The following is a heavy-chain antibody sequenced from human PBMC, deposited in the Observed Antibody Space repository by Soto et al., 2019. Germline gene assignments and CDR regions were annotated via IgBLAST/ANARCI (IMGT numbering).Heavy chain of an antibody. CDR1: GGSISSSSYY. V-gene: IGHV4-39*01. CDR3: ARHTPAISISDH. J-gene: IGHJ4*02. CDR2: IYYSGST. Sequence: QLQLQESGPGLVKPSETLSLTCTVSGGSISSSSYYWGWIRQPPGKGLEWIGSIYYSGSTYYNPSLKRRVTISVDTSKNQFSLKLSSVTVADTAVYYCARHTPAISISDHWGQGTLVTVSS. D-gene: IGHD2-15*01.